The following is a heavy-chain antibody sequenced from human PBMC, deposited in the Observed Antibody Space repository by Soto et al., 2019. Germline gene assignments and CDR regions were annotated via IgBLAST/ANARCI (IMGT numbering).Heavy chain of an antibody. CDR2: IWYDGSNK. Sequence: GGSLRLSCAASGFTFSSYGIHWVRQAPGKGLEWVAVIWYDGSNKYYADSVKGRFTISRDNSKNTLYLQMNSLRAEDTAVYYCARDRHYYDSSGYSPHYWGQGTLVTVSS. D-gene: IGHD3-22*01. CDR3: ARDRHYYDSSGYSPHY. V-gene: IGHV3-33*01. J-gene: IGHJ4*02. CDR1: GFTFSSYG.